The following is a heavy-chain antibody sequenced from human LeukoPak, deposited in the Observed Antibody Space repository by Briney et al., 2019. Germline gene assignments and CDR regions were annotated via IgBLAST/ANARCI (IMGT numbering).Heavy chain of an antibody. CDR1: GGSISSYY. J-gene: IGHJ3*02. CDR3: ARGVXXXXXXPRXXLDI. CDR2: IHSTGST. V-gene: IGHV4-4*07. Sequence: PSETLSLTCTVSGGSISSYYWSWIRQPAGKGLEWIGRIHSTGSTNYNPSLKSRVTMSVDTSKKQFSLKLTSVTAADTAVYFCARGVXXXXXXPRXXLDIXGQGTMVTXXS.